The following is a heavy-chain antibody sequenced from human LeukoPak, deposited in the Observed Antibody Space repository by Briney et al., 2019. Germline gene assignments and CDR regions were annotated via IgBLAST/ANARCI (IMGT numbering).Heavy chain of an antibody. V-gene: IGHV1-2*02. CDR3: APTAEAYTSWWKV. Sequence: PPVRVSSRALGNKLTDDNLTWGGQAPGRGLEFMGWINPDSGFTNYAQKFKGRVTMTRDTSISTAYLEVRSLTSDDTAVYYCAPTAEAYTSWWKVWGQGTLVTVSS. CDR2: INPDSGFT. D-gene: IGHD3-16*01. J-gene: IGHJ4*02. CDR1: GNKLTDDN.